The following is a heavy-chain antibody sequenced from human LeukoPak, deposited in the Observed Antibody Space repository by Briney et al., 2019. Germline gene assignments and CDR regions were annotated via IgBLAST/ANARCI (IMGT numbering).Heavy chain of an antibody. V-gene: IGHV3-23*01. CDR2: INGLGDGT. J-gene: IGHJ6*02. Sequence: GGSLRLSCAASGFIFTNYAMSWVRQAPGKWLELVSGINGLGDGTYYVDSVKGRFTISRDNSKNTLYLQLNSLRAEDTAVYYCAKDRPNGMDVWGQGPTVNVSS. CDR1: GFIFTNYA. CDR3: AKDRPNGMDV.